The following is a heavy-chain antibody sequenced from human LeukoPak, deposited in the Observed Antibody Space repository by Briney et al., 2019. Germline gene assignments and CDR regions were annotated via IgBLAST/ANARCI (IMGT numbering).Heavy chain of an antibody. CDR2: IDYSGST. CDR1: GGSISNYY. D-gene: IGHD6-19*01. J-gene: IGHJ4*02. Sequence: SETLSLTCTVSGGSISNYYWHWIRQPPGKGLEWIGHIDYSGSTNYNPSLKSRVTITVDTSKKQFSLKLSSVTAADTAVYYCARRDTSAWDYFDYWGQGTLVTVSS. V-gene: IGHV4-59*08. CDR3: ARRDTSAWDYFDY.